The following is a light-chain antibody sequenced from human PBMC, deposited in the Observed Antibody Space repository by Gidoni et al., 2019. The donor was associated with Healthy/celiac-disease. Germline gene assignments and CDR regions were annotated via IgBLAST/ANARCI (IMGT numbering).Light chain of an antibody. J-gene: IGKJ3*01. Sequence: TPSPATLSLSPAERATLSCRASQSVSSYLAWYQQKPGQAPRLLIYDASNRATGIPARFSGSGSGTDFTLTISSLEPEDFAVYYCQQRSNWRFTFXPXTKVDIK. CDR1: QSVSSY. CDR2: DAS. V-gene: IGKV3-11*01. CDR3: QQRSNWRFT.